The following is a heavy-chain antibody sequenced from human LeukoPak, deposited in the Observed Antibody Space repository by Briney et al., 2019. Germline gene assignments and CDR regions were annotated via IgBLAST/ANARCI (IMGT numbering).Heavy chain of an antibody. CDR1: GVSISNHY. V-gene: IGHV4-34*01. Sequence: SETLSLTCTVSGVSISNHYSSWIRQPPGKGLEWIGEINHSGSTNFNPSLKSRVTISLDTSKNQFSLKVSSVTAADTAVYYCARSPCSSTSCYYYYGMDVWGQGTTVTVSS. CDR3: ARSPCSSTSCYYYYGMDV. CDR2: INHSGST. J-gene: IGHJ6*02. D-gene: IGHD2-2*01.